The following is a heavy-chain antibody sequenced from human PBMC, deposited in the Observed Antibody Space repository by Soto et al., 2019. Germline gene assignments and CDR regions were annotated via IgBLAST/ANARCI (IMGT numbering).Heavy chain of an antibody. Sequence: SETLSLTCTVSGGSISSGGYYWSWIRQHPGKGLEWIGYIYYSGSTYYNPSLKSRVTISVDTSKNQFSLKLSSVTAADTAVYYCARDSGVYDILTGYQNYFFDYWGQGTLITVSS. CDR3: ARDSGVYDILTGYQNYFFDY. CDR1: GGSISSGGYY. D-gene: IGHD3-9*01. V-gene: IGHV4-31*03. J-gene: IGHJ4*02. CDR2: IYYSGST.